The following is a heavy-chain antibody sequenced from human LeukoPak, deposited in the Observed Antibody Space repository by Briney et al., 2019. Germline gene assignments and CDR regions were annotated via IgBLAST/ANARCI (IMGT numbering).Heavy chain of an antibody. Sequence: PLETLSLTCTVSGGSISSYYWSWIRQPPGKGLEWIGYIYYSGSTNYNPSLKSRVTISVDTSKNQFSLKLSSVTAADTAVYYCARQEDDYGDYGDAFDIWGQGTMVTVSS. J-gene: IGHJ3*02. CDR1: GGSISSYY. CDR3: ARQEDDYGDYGDAFDI. D-gene: IGHD4-17*01. CDR2: IYYSGST. V-gene: IGHV4-59*08.